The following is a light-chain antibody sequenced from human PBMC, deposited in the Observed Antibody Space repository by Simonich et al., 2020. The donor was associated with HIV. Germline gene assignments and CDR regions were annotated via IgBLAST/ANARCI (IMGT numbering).Light chain of an antibody. V-gene: IGKV3D-20*01. CDR3: QQFGGSPPYT. CDR2: DAS. CDR1: QSVSSSQ. J-gene: IGKJ2*01. Sequence: EIVLTQSPGTLSLSPGERATLSCRDSQSVSSSQLAWYQQKPGLAPRLLIYDASSRATGIPDRFSGSGSGTDFTLTISRLEPEDFAVYYCQQFGGSPPYTFGQGTKLEIK.